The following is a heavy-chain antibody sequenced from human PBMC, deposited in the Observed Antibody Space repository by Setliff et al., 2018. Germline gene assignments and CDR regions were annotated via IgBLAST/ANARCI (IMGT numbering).Heavy chain of an antibody. CDR1: GDSISRSTYY. V-gene: IGHV4-39*01. CDR2: IDYTGNT. J-gene: IGHJ4*02. D-gene: IGHD1-26*01. CDR3: AAPGGGSYRF. Sequence: LSLTCTVSGDSISRSTYYWMHWVRQPPGKGLEWIGSIDYTGNTWHNPSLKSRVTISVDTSKNQFSLNLSSVTAADTAVYYCAAPGGGSYRFWGQGTLVTVSS.